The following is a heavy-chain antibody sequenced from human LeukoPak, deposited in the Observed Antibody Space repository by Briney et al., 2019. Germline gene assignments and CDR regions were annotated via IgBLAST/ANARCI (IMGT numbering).Heavy chain of an antibody. D-gene: IGHD6-19*01. V-gene: IGHV1-2*06. CDR2: INPNSGGT. Sequence: ASVKVSCKASGGTFSSYAITWVRQAPGQGLEWMGRINPNSGGTNYAQKFQGRVTMTRDTSISTAYMELSRLRSDDTAVYYCARDQRWLVLGWFDPWGQGTLVTVSS. J-gene: IGHJ5*02. CDR1: GGTFSSYA. CDR3: ARDQRWLVLGWFDP.